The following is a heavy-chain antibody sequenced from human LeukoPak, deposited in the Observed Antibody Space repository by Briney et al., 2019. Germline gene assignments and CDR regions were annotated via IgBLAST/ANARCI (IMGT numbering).Heavy chain of an antibody. J-gene: IGHJ4*02. Sequence: GGSLRLSCAASGFTLRDYSMNWVRQAPGTGLEWVSYISSSGDTIYYADSVKGRLTISRDTAKNSLYLQMNSLRAEDTAVYYCARRLDYWGQGTLVTVSS. CDR1: GFTLRDYS. CDR2: ISSSGDTI. D-gene: IGHD6-25*01. V-gene: IGHV3-48*01. CDR3: ARRLDY.